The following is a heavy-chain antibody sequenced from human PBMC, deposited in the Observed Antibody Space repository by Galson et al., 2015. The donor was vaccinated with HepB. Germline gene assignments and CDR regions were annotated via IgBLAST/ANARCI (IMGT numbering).Heavy chain of an antibody. CDR2: ISNDGSNQ. Sequence: SLRLSCAASGFTFSSYSMNWVRQAPGKGLEWVAVISNDGSNQYYADSVKGRFTISRDNSKNTLYLQMNSLRAEDTAVYYCARDQSSLRFLAYYYYYGMDVWGQGTTVTVSS. CDR3: ARDQSSLRFLAYYYYYGMDV. CDR1: GFTFSSYS. J-gene: IGHJ6*02. D-gene: IGHD3-3*01. V-gene: IGHV3-30*03.